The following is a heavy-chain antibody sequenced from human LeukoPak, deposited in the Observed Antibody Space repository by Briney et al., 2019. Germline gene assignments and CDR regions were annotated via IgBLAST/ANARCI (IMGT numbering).Heavy chain of an antibody. CDR3: AKARAGGSTYEY. D-gene: IGHD3-10*01. CDR1: GFSISLYI. Sequence: GGSLRLSCAASGFSISLYIMTWVRQAPGKGLEWVSAISDADAATVYAESVKGRFTISGDNSKNTLYLQMNSLRVDDTAIYYCAKARAGGSTYEYWGQGTLVTVSS. V-gene: IGHV3-23*01. J-gene: IGHJ4*02. CDR2: ISDADAAT.